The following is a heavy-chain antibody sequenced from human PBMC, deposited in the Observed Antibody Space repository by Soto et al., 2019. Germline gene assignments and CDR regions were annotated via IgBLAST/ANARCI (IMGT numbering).Heavy chain of an antibody. CDR2: IKSKTDGGTT. V-gene: IGHV3-15*01. Sequence: GGSLRLSCAASGFSITNAWMTWVRQPPGKGLEWVGRIKSKTDGGTTDYVAPVKGGFTISRDDSKNTLYLQMNSLKTEDTAVYYCTRQPYGSGSYLWFDPWGQGTLVTVSS. CDR3: TRQPYGSGSYLWFDP. CDR1: GFSITNAW. D-gene: IGHD3-10*01. J-gene: IGHJ5*02.